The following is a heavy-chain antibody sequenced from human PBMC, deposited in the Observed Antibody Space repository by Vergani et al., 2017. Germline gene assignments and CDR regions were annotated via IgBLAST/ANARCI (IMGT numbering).Heavy chain of an antibody. CDR3: ARVKDIVATTHSDYYYYGMDV. D-gene: IGHD5-12*01. CDR1: GYTFTSYA. CDR2: INAGNGNT. Sequence: QVQLVQSGAEVKKPGASVKVSCKASGYTFTSYAMHWVRQAPGQRLEWMGWINAGNGNTKYSQKFQGRVTITRDTSASTAYMELSSLRSEDTAVYYCARVKDIVATTHSDYYYYGMDVWGQGTTVTVSS. J-gene: IGHJ6*02. V-gene: IGHV1-3*01.